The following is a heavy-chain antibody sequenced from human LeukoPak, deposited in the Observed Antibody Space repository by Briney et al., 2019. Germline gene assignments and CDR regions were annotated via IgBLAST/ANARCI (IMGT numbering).Heavy chain of an antibody. J-gene: IGHJ5*02. V-gene: IGHV1-8*03. CDR3: ARTYYDFWSGYSLVYNWFDP. CDR2: MNPNSGNT. D-gene: IGHD3-3*01. Sequence: ASVKVSCKASEYTFTSYVINWVRQATGQGLEWMGWMNPNSGNTGYAQKFQGRVTITRNTSINTAYMELSSLRSEDTAVYYCARTYYDFWSGYSLVYNWFDPWGQGTLVTVSS. CDR1: EYTFTSYV.